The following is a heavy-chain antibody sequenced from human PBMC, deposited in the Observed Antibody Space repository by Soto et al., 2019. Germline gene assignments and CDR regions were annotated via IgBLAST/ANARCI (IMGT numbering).Heavy chain of an antibody. V-gene: IGHV4-34*01. CDR3: ARGAGYDYVWGSYRFHYYFDY. CDR1: GGSFSGYY. J-gene: IGHJ4*02. CDR2: INHSGST. D-gene: IGHD3-16*02. Sequence: SETLSLTCAVYGGSFSGYYWSWIRQPPGKGLEWIGEINHSGSTNYNPSLKSRVTISVDTSKNQFSLKLSSVTAADTAVYYCARGAGYDYVWGSYRFHYYFDYWGQGTLVTVSS.